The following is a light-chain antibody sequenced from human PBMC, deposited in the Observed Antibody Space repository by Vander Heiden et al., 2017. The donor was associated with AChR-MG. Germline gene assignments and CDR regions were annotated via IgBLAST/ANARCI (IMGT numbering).Light chain of an antibody. CDR3: QQYDNLPSYT. V-gene: IGKV1-33*01. CDR2: DAS. CDR1: QDISNY. J-gene: IGKJ2*01. Sequence: DIQMTQSPSSLSASVADRVTITCQASQDISNYLNWYQQKPGKAPKPLIYDASNLETGVPSRFSGSGSGTDFTCTISSLQPEEIATYYCQQYDNLPSYTFGQGTKLEIK.